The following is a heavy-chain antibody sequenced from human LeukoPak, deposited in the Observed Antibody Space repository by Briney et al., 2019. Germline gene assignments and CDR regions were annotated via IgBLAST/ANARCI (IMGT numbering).Heavy chain of an antibody. CDR3: ARGGIAAPFDP. CDR2: INWNGGST. V-gene: IGHV3-20*04. Sequence: GGSLRLSCAASGFTFSSYEMNWVRQAPGKGLEWVSGINWNGGSTGYADSVKGRFTISRDNAKNSLYLQMNSLRAEDTALYYCARGGIAAPFDPWGQGTLVTVSS. D-gene: IGHD6-13*01. J-gene: IGHJ5*02. CDR1: GFTFSSYE.